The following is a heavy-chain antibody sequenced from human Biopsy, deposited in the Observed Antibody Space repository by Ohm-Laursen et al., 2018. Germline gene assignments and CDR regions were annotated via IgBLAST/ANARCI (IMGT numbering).Heavy chain of an antibody. V-gene: IGHV4-34*10. D-gene: IGHD5-18*01. J-gene: IGHJ6*02. CDR3: ARGVLVTKYTTAWYGLATCPKPSGFEYRGLDV. CDR2: VKQTGDT. CDR1: SGSFNDYS. Sequence: SETLSLTCAVSSGSFNDYSWTWIRRSPGKGLEGIGEVKQTGDTKYNPALKSRGTISTDTCKNQFYLKLMSVTAADTALYFCARGVLVTKYTTAWYGLATCPKPSGFEYRGLDVWGQGTTVTVSS.